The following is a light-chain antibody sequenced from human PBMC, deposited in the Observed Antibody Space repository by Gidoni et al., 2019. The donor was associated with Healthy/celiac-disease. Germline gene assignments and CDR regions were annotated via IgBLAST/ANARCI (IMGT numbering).Light chain of an antibody. CDR2: AAS. CDR1: KSISTY. V-gene: IGKV1-39*01. J-gene: IGKJ5*01. CDR3: QQSYSTPIT. Sequence: DIQMTQSPSSLSASVGDRVTITCRASKSISTYLNWYQQKPGKAPKLLIYAASSLQSGVPSRFGGSGSGTDFTLTITSLQPEDFATYYCQQSYSTPITFGQGTRLEIK.